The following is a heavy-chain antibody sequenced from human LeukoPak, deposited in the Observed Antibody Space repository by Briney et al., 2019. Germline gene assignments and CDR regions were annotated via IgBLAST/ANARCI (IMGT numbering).Heavy chain of an antibody. CDR1: GFTFGNYA. V-gene: IGHV3-7*04. J-gene: IGHJ4*02. Sequence: PGGALILSCAAPGFTFGNYAMSWVRQAPGKGLQWVANVNQDGTEKHFLDSVEGRFTISRDNAKKSLYLQMSSLRPEDTALYFCVKGDWYFESWGQGTLVTVSS. CDR3: VKGDWYFES. D-gene: IGHD2-21*01. CDR2: VNQDGTEK.